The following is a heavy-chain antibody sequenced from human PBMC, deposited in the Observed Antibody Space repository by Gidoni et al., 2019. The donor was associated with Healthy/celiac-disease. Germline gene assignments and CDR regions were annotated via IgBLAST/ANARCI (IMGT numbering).Heavy chain of an antibody. CDR3: AHRLPEDAFDI. Sequence: QITLKESGPTLVTPTQTLTLTCPFSGFSLSTSGVGVGWIRQPQGKALEWLALIYWDDDKHYSPSLKTRLTITKDTSKNQVVFIMTNMDPVDTATYYCAHRLPEDAFDIWGQGTMVTVSS. CDR1: GFSLSTSGVG. J-gene: IGHJ3*02. CDR2: IYWDDDK. V-gene: IGHV2-5*02.